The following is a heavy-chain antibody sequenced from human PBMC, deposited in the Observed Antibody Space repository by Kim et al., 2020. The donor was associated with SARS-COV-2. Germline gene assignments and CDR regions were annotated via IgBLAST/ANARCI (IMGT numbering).Heavy chain of an antibody. CDR1: GYTFTSYG. D-gene: IGHD3-9*01. V-gene: IGHV1-18*04. CDR2: ISAYNGNT. J-gene: IGHJ3*02. Sequence: ASVKVSCKASGYTFTSYGISWVRQAPGQGLEWMGWISAYNGNTNYAQKLQGRVTMTTDTSTSTAYMELRSLRSDDTAVYYCARDQTRGDYDILPDAFDIWGQGTMVTVSS. CDR3: ARDQTRGDYDILPDAFDI.